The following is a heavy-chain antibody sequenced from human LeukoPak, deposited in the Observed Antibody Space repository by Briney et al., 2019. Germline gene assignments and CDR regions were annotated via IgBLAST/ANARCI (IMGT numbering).Heavy chain of an antibody. D-gene: IGHD3-10*01. CDR2: IYSGGGT. V-gene: IGHV3-53*01. J-gene: IGHJ3*02. Sequence: GGSLRLSCAASGFTVSSYYMSWVRQAPGKGLEWVSAIYSGGGTYYAAYVKGRLSISTDNSTKTMYLQMNSLRGEDTTAYYCAGVCLDRPSAGEAIDIWGEGTMVTVCS. CDR3: AGVCLDRPSAGEAIDI. CDR1: GFTVSSYY.